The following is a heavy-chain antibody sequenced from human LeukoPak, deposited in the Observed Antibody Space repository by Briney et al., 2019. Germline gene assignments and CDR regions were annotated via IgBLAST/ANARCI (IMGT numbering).Heavy chain of an antibody. Sequence: SETLSLTCTVSGYSISSGYYWGWIRQPPGKGLEWIGSIYHSGSTYYNPSLKSRVTISVDTSKNQFSLKLSSVTAADTAVYYCASTRDGYNYCWGQGTLVTVSS. J-gene: IGHJ4*02. CDR2: IYHSGST. CDR3: ASTRDGYNYC. D-gene: IGHD5-24*01. CDR1: GYSISSGYY. V-gene: IGHV4-38-2*02.